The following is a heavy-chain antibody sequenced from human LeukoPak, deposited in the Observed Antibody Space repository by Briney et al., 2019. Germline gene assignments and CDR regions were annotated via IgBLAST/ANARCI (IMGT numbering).Heavy chain of an antibody. J-gene: IGHJ4*02. CDR3: AKVGIFGLVTYYFDY. Sequence: GGSLRLSCTVSGFTFDEYAMHWVRQAPGKGLEWVSGISWNSGLIDYADSVKGRFTISRDNAKNSLYLQMNSLKAEDTAFYYCAKVGIFGLVTYYFDYWGQGTLVTVSS. CDR2: ISWNSGLI. D-gene: IGHD3/OR15-3a*01. CDR1: GFTFDEYA. V-gene: IGHV3-9*01.